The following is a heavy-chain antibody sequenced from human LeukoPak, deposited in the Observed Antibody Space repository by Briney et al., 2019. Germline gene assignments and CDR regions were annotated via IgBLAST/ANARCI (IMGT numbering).Heavy chain of an antibody. V-gene: IGHV1-18*01. CDR3: ARRLKRDDDWFDP. CDR1: GYTFTSYG. D-gene: IGHD3-16*01. J-gene: IGHJ5*02. Sequence: ASVTVSCKASGYTFTSYGITWVRQAPGQGLEWMGWVSAYNGNTNYAQKLQGRVTMTTGTSTSTAYMELRSLRSDDTAVYYCARRLKRDDDWFDPWGQGTLVTVSS. CDR2: VSAYNGNT.